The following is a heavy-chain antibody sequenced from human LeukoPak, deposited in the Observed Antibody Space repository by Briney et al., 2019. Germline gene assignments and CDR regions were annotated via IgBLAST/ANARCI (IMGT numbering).Heavy chain of an antibody. J-gene: IGHJ5*02. D-gene: IGHD1-26*01. CDR2: MNPNSGNT. V-gene: IGHV1-8*01. CDR1: GYTFTSYD. Sequence: ASVKVSCKASGYTFTSYDINWVRQATGQGLEWMGWMNPNSGNTGYAQKFQGRVTMTRNTSISTAYMELSSLRSEDTAVYYCARERTIRSGAKSWFDPWGQGTLVTVSS. CDR3: ARERTIRSGAKSWFDP.